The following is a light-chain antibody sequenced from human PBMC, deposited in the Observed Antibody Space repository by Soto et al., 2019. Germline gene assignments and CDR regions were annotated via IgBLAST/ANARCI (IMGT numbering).Light chain of an antibody. J-gene: IGLJ7*01. CDR2: EVS. Sequence: QSALTQPASVSGSPGQSITISCTGTSSDVGSYNLVSWYQQHPGKAPKIMIYEVSKRPSGVSNRFSGSKSGNTASLTISGLQAEDEADYYCCSYAGSSTFSVFGGGTQLTVL. V-gene: IGLV2-23*02. CDR3: CSYAGSSTFSV. CDR1: SSDVGSYNL.